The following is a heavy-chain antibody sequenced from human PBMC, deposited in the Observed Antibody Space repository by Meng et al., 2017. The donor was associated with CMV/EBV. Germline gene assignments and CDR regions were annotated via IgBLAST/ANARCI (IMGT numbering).Heavy chain of an antibody. D-gene: IGHD3-16*01. V-gene: IGHV4-59*01. Sequence: SETLSFTCTVSGGPISSDYWSWIRQPPGKGLEWIGYIYYSGSTNYNPSLKSRVTISVDTSKNQFSLKLSSVTAADTAVYYCARVIKRLRYYGMDVWGQGTTVTVSS. J-gene: IGHJ6*02. CDR2: IYYSGST. CDR3: ARVIKRLRYYGMDV. CDR1: GGPISSDY.